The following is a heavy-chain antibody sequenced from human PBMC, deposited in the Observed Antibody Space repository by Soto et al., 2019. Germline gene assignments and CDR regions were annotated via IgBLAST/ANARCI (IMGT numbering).Heavy chain of an antibody. CDR2: ISNDGSST. V-gene: IGHV3-74*01. D-gene: IGHD1-1*01. Sequence: GGSLRLSCAASGFTSSSYWIHWVRQAPGKGLVWVSRISNDGSSTNYADSVKGRFTISRDNAKNTLYLQMNSLRAEDTAVYYCAKPYAYTGPTEGAFDIWGQGTMVTVSS. CDR1: GFTSSSYW. J-gene: IGHJ3*02. CDR3: AKPYAYTGPTEGAFDI.